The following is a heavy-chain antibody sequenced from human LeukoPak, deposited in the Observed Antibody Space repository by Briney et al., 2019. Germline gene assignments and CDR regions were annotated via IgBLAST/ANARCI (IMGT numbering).Heavy chain of an antibody. J-gene: IGHJ4*02. CDR1: GGSISGGGYF. V-gene: IGHV4-31*03. CDR3: ARITVGIYYFDY. CDR2: IYYSGTT. D-gene: IGHD4-23*01. Sequence: SETLSLTCTVSGGSISGGGYFWSWIRQHPGKGLEWIGHIYYSGTTCYNPSLKSRVTISVDTSRNQFSLKLSSVTAADTAVYYCARITVGIYYFDYWGQGTLVTVSS.